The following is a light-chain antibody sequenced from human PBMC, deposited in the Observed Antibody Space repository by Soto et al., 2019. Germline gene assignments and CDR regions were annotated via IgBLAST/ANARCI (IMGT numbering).Light chain of an antibody. CDR1: QSISNY. J-gene: IGKJ4*01. V-gene: IGKV1-39*01. Sequence: DMEMTQSPSSLSASVGDRVTITCRASQSISNYLNWYQHKPGKVPKLLIYAASRLQSGVPTRFSGSGSGTHCILTINSLQPEDFATYYCQQSDGTPLTFGGGTKIEIK. CDR3: QQSDGTPLT. CDR2: AAS.